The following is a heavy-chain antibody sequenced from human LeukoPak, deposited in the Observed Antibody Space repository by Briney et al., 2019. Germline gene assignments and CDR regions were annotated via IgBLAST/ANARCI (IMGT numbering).Heavy chain of an antibody. CDR2: IRYDGSNK. CDR1: GFTFSTYG. CDR3: AKGYYFDY. J-gene: IGHJ4*02. V-gene: IGHV3-30*02. Sequence: GGSLRLSCAASGFTFSTYGMHWVRQTPGKGLEWVAFIRYDGSNKYFADSVKGRFTISRDNSKSTLYLQMNSLRSEDTAVYYCAKGYYFDYWGQGTLVTVSS.